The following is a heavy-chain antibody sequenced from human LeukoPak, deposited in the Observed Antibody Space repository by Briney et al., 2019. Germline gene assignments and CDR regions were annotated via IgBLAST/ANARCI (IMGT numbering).Heavy chain of an antibody. D-gene: IGHD3-16*02. CDR2: ISYDGSNK. J-gene: IGHJ4*02. CDR1: GFTFGSYG. V-gene: IGHV3-30*18. CDR3: AKDEEGGGDYVWGSYRPTGYFDY. Sequence: GGSLRLSCAASGFTFGSYGMHWVRQAPGKGLEWVTVISYDGSNKYYADSVKGRFTISRDNSKNTLYLQMNSLRAEDTAVYYCAKDEEGGGDYVWGSYRPTGYFDYWGQGTLVTVSS.